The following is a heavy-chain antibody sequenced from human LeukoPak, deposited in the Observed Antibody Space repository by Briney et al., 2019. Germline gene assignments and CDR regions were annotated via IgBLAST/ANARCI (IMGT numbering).Heavy chain of an antibody. CDR2: LRLTDGTT. Sequence: GGSLRLSCAASGFTFSNSAMAWVRQTSGKGLEWLSTLRLTDGTTYSADSVKGRFSISRDNSNNTLYLQMDSLTAEDTTVYYCAKARGLVDPLDFWGQGTPVIVSS. CDR3: AKARGLVDPLDF. V-gene: IGHV3-23*01. J-gene: IGHJ4*02. CDR1: GFTFSNSA. D-gene: IGHD2-15*01.